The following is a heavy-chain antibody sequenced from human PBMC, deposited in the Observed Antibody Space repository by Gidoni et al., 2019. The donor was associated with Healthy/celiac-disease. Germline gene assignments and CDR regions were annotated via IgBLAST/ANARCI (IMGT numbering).Heavy chain of an antibody. CDR2: INHSGST. CDR1: VGSFSGYY. J-gene: IGHJ6*02. V-gene: IGHV4-34*01. D-gene: IGHD3-10*01. Sequence: QVQLQQWGAGLLKPSETLSLPYAVYVGSFSGYYWRWIRQPPGKGLEWIGEINHSGSTNYNPSLKSRVTISVDTSKNQFSLKLSSVTAADTAVYYCARGSRGSGSYYMYYYYGMDVWGQGTTVTVSS. CDR3: ARGSRGSGSYYMYYYYGMDV.